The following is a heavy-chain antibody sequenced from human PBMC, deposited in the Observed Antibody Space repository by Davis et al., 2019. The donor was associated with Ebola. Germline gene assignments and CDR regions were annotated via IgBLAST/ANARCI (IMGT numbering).Heavy chain of an antibody. CDR2: IDPDGTGT. CDR1: GFTFSNYW. Sequence: GESLKISCAASGFTFSNYWMHWVRQTPGKGLVWVARIDPDGTGTNYADSVKGRFTISRDNAKNTLSLQMNSLRVEDTAVYYCVRDSGYYSHDYWGHGTLVTVSS. D-gene: IGHD5-12*01. CDR3: VRDSGYYSHDY. V-gene: IGHV3-74*01. J-gene: IGHJ4*01.